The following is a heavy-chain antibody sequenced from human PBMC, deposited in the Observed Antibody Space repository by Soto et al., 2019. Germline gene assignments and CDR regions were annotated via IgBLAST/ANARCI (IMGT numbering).Heavy chain of an antibody. CDR3: ARGRITMVRGVIFWFDP. CDR1: GGSISSHY. J-gene: IGHJ5*02. D-gene: IGHD3-10*01. V-gene: IGHV4-59*11. Sequence: SETLSLTCTVSGGSISSHYWSWIRQPPGKGLEWIGYIYYSGSTNYNPSLKSRVTISVDTSKNQFSLKLSSVTAADTAVYYCARGRITMVRGVIFWFDPWGQGTLVTVSS. CDR2: IYYSGST.